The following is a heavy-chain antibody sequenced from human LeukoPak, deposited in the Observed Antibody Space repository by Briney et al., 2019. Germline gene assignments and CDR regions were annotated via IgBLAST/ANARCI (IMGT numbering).Heavy chain of an antibody. V-gene: IGHV1-8*01. J-gene: IGHJ3*02. CDR3: ARDGYDFWSVSNAFDI. CDR2: MNPNSGNT. Sequence: ASVKVSCKASGYTFTSYDINWVRQATGQGLEWMGWMNPNSGNTGYAQKFQGRVTMTRNTSISTAYMELSSLRSEDTAVYYCARDGYDFWSVSNAFDIWGQGTMVTVSS. CDR1: GYTFTSYD. D-gene: IGHD3-3*01.